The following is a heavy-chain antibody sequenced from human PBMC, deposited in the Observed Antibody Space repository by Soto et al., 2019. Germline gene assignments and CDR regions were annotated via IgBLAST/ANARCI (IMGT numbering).Heavy chain of an antibody. CDR3: ARGLDSVVTRLDY. Sequence: QVQLVESGGGVVQPGRSLRLSCAASGFTLSSYGMHWVRQAPGKGLEWVALIWYDGSNKYYADSVEGRFTISRDNSKNTLYLQMNSLRAEDTAVYYCARGLDSVVTRLDYWGQGTPVAVSS. CDR1: GFTLSSYG. CDR2: IWYDGSNK. J-gene: IGHJ4*02. V-gene: IGHV3-33*01. D-gene: IGHD4-4*01.